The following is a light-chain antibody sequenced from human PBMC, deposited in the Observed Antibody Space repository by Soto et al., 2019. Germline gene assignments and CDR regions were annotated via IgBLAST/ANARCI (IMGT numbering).Light chain of an antibody. CDR3: QQYNSYPRT. Sequence: DIQMTQSPSTLSASVGDRVTITCRASQSISTWLAWYQQKPGKAPTLLIYHASSLASGVPSRFSGRGSGTEFTLTISSLQPDDFATYHCQQYNSYPRTFGQGTKVEIK. CDR1: QSISTW. V-gene: IGKV1-5*01. J-gene: IGKJ1*01. CDR2: HAS.